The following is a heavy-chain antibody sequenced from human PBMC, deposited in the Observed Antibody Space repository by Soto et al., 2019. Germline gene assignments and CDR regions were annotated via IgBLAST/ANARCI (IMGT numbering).Heavy chain of an antibody. Sequence: QVQLVQSGAEVKKPGASVKVSCKASGYTFSNYGISWVRQAPGQGLEWMGWISAYNGNTKYAQKLQGRVTMTTDTSTSKAYMERRSLSSDDTAVYYCARDSPPVDYWGQGTLVTVSS. V-gene: IGHV1-18*01. CDR2: ISAYNGNT. CDR3: ARDSPPVDY. J-gene: IGHJ4*02. CDR1: GYTFSNYG.